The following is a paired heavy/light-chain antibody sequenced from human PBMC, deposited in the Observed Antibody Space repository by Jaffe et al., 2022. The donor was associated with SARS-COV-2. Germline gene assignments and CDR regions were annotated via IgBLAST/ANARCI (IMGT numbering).Light chain of an antibody. Sequence: DIQMTQSPSSLSASVGDRVTITCRAGQSVSTWLAWYQQKPGKAPKLLIYKASSLESGVPSRFSGSGSGTEFTLTISSLQPDDFATYYCQQYNSYSTFGQGTRLEIK. CDR2: KAS. CDR3: QQYNSYST. V-gene: IGKV1-5*03. J-gene: IGKJ5*01. CDR1: QSVSTW.
Heavy chain of an antibody. CDR2: VYYTGST. J-gene: IGHJ3*02. CDR3: VKGGGLDAFDI. CDR1: GVSFRSYY. Sequence: QVQLQESGPRLVKPSETLSLTCTVSGVSFRSYYWSWIRQPPGKGPEWIGYVYYTGSTNYNPSLKSRVTISLDTSKKEFSLKLNSVTAADTAMFYCVKGGGLDAFDIWGQGTMVTVSS. D-gene: IGHD3-16*01. V-gene: IGHV4-59*01.